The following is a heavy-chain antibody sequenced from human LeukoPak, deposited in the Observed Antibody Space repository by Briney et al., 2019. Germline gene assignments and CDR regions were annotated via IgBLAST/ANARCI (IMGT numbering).Heavy chain of an antibody. Sequence: PGGSLGLSCAASGFTSNNFGMHWVRQAPGKGLEWVAFMGYEGIHKYYADSVKGRFTISKDNSKATLYLQMNSLRPEDTAVCYCARDLHGGYSSDYWGQGTLVTVSS. CDR2: MGYEGIHK. J-gene: IGHJ4*02. D-gene: IGHD4-23*01. CDR3: ARDLHGGYSSDY. CDR1: GFTSNNFG. V-gene: IGHV3-30*02.